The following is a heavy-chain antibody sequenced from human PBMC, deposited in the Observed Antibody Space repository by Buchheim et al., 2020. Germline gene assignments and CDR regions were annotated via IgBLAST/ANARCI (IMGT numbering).Heavy chain of an antibody. V-gene: IGHV3-48*03. Sequence: EVHLVASGGGLVQPGGSLRLSCTGSGFTFNTYEMNWVRQAPGKGLEWVSYISGSGSVIDYADSVKGRFTISRDNAKNSLYFQMNSRRVEDTAVYYCARVGATYFWGQGTL. J-gene: IGHJ4*02. CDR2: ISGSGSVI. D-gene: IGHD1-26*01. CDR1: GFTFNTYE. CDR3: ARVGATYF.